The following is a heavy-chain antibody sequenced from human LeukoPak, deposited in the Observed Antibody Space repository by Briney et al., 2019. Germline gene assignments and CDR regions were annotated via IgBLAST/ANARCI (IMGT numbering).Heavy chain of an antibody. CDR2: IYYSGST. CDR1: GGSISSGSYY. D-gene: IGHD3-9*01. J-gene: IGHJ1*01. V-gene: IGHV4-39*01. CDR3: ARHGAMTGNFQH. Sequence: SETLSLTCTVSGGSISSGSYYWGWIRQPTGKGLEWIGSIYYSGSTYYNPSLKSRVTISVDTSNNQFSLKLCSVTAADMAVYYCARHGAMTGNFQHWGQGTLVTVSS.